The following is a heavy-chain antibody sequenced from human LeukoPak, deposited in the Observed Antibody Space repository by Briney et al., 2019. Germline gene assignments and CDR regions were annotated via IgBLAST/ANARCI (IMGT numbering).Heavy chain of an antibody. CDR1: GGSISGYY. V-gene: IGHV4-31*03. CDR3: ARASDMITFGGVIVPL. D-gene: IGHD3-16*02. J-gene: IGHJ4*02. Sequence: PSETLSLTCTVSGGSISGYYWSWIRQHPGKGLEWIGYIYYSGSTYYNPSLKSRVTISVDTSKNQFSLKLSSVTAADTAVYYCARASDMITFGGVIVPLWGQGTLVTVSS. CDR2: IYYSGST.